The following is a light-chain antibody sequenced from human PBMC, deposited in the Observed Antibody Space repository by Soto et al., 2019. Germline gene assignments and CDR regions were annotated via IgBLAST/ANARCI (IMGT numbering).Light chain of an antibody. Sequence: DIQMTQSPSTLSGSVGDRVTITCRASQGISTYLAWFQQKPGKAPRSLIYAASSLHSGVPSRFSGSGSGTEFTLTISSLQPDDFATYYCQHYNSYSEAFGQGTKVDIK. J-gene: IGKJ1*01. CDR2: AAS. CDR1: QGISTY. V-gene: IGKV1-16*01. CDR3: QHYNSYSEA.